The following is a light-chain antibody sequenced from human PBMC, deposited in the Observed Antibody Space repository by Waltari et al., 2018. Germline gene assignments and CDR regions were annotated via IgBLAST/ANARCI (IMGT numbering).Light chain of an antibody. CDR3: SSYAGSTTFVI. CDR2: EGS. CDR1: RRDVGSYNL. V-gene: IGLV2-23*03. J-gene: IGLJ2*01. Sequence: QSALTQPASVSGSPEQSITIPCTGTRRDVGSYNLVSRYQQHPGKAPKLMIYEGSKRPSGISSRFSGSKSGNTASLTISGLQAEDEADYYCSSYAGSTTFVIFGGGTKLTVL.